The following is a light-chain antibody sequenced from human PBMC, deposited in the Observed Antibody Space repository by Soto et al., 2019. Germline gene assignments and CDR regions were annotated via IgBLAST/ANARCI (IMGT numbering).Light chain of an antibody. J-gene: IGLJ3*02. CDR3: SSYASSSTWV. CDR1: SSDVGGYNY. CDR2: EVS. V-gene: IGLV2-14*01. Sequence: QSALTQPASVSGSPGQSITISCTGTSSDVGGYNYVSWYQQHPGKAPTLMIYEVSYRPSGVSNRFSGSKSANTASLTISGLQAEDEADYYCSSYASSSTWVFGGGTKLTVL.